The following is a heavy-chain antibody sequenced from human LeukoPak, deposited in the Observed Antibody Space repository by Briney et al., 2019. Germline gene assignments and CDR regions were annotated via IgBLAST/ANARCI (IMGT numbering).Heavy chain of an antibody. CDR2: INPSGGST. Sequence: GASVKVSCKASGYTFTSYYIHWVRQAPGQGLEWMGIINPSGGSTSYAQKFQGRVTMTRDTSTSTVYMELSSLRSEDTAVYCCARLSQVRGFDYWGQGTLVTVSS. CDR1: GYTFTSYY. D-gene: IGHD3-10*01. J-gene: IGHJ4*02. V-gene: IGHV1-46*01. CDR3: ARLSQVRGFDY.